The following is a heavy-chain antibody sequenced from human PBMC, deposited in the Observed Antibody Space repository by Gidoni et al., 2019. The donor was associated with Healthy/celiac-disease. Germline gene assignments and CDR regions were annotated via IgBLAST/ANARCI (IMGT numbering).Heavy chain of an antibody. CDR3: AKDIYYYDSSGYYYVESYFDY. Sequence: EVQLVESGGGLVQPGRSLRLSCAASGFTFDDSAMHWVRQAPGKGLEWVSGIRWNSGSIGYADSVKGRFTISRDNAKNSLYLQMNSLRAEDTALYYCAKDIYYYDSSGYYYVESYFDYWGQGTLVTVSS. D-gene: IGHD3-22*01. CDR2: IRWNSGSI. CDR1: GFTFDDSA. V-gene: IGHV3-9*01. J-gene: IGHJ4*02.